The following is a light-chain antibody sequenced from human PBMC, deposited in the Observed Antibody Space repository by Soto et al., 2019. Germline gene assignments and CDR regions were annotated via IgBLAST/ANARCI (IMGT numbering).Light chain of an antibody. V-gene: IGKV1-39*01. CDR2: AAS. Sequence: DIKMTQSPSSLSASVGDRVTITCRASQIISSYLNWYQQKPGKAPKLLIYAASSLQSGVSSRFSGSGSGTDFTLTISSLQPEDFATYYCQQSYRTPYTFGQWTKLEIK. CDR1: QIISSY. J-gene: IGKJ2*01. CDR3: QQSYRTPYT.